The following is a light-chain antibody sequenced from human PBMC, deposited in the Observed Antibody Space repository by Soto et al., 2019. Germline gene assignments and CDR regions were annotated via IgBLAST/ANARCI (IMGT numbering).Light chain of an antibody. J-gene: IGKJ1*01. CDR3: EDSYRTRSQT. V-gene: IGKV1-39*01. CDR2: AAS. CDR1: QSISSY. Sequence: DIQMTQSPSSLSASVGDRVTITCRASQSISSYLNWYQQKPGKAPKLLIYAASSLQSGVPSSFSGSGSVTDLKPNSSGLQPVAVPQYEDEDSYRTRSQTFG.